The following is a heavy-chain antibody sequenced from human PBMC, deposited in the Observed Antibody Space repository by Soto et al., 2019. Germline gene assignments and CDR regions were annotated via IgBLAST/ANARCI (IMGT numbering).Heavy chain of an antibody. CDR1: GYTFTSYY. J-gene: IGHJ5*02. Sequence: GASVKVSCKASGYTFTSYYMHWVRQAPGQGREWMGIINPSGGSTSYAQKFQGRVTMTRDTSTSTVYMELSSLRSEDTAVYYCARAVVVVAATDQYNWFDPWGQGTLVTVSS. V-gene: IGHV1-46*01. CDR2: INPSGGST. CDR3: ARAVVVVAATDQYNWFDP. D-gene: IGHD2-15*01.